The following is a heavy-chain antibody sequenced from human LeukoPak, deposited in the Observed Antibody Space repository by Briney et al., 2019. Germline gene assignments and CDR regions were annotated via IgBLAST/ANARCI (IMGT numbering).Heavy chain of an antibody. Sequence: HAGGSLRLSCAVSGFTFTRLWMYWVRHAPGKGLVWVSRINGDGTDAFFADSMRGRFTISRDNAKNTVSLQMNSLTAEDTAVYYCAGGRSSTYEAFWGQGILVTVSS. CDR3: AGGRSSTYEAF. V-gene: IGHV3-74*01. D-gene: IGHD3-10*01. CDR2: INGDGTDA. J-gene: IGHJ4*02. CDR1: GFTFTRLW.